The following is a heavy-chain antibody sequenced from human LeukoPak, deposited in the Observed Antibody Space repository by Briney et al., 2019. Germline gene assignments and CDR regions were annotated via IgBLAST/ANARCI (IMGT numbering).Heavy chain of an antibody. V-gene: IGHV3-48*02. Sequence: PGGSLRLSCAASAFTVSSNYMSWVRQAPGKGLEWVSYISPGSSAIYHADSVKGRFTISRDNAKNSLYLQMNSLRDEDTAVYYCARTPYGSGSSFDYWGQGALVTVSS. CDR2: ISPGSSAI. CDR3: ARTPYGSGSSFDY. D-gene: IGHD3-10*01. CDR1: AFTVSSNY. J-gene: IGHJ4*02.